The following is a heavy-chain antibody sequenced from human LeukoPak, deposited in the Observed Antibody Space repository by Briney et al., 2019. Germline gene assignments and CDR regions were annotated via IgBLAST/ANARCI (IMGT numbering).Heavy chain of an antibody. CDR3: VLLLFGEPL. CDR1: GFTFSSYN. CDR2: ITSTSSYI. D-gene: IGHD3-10*02. Sequence: GGSLRLSCAASGFTFSSYNMDWVRQAPGKGLEWVSSITSTSSYIYYAGSVRGRFTISRDNARNSLYLQMSSLRAEDTAVYYCVLLLFGEPLWGQGTLVTVSS. V-gene: IGHV3-21*06. J-gene: IGHJ4*02.